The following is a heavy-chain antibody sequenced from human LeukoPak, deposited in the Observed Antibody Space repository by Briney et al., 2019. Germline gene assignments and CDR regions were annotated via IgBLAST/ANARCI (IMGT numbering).Heavy chain of an antibody. CDR1: GGSISSGDYY. CDR3: AREYLAVAGNWYFDL. V-gene: IGHV4-30-4*01. D-gene: IGHD6-19*01. J-gene: IGHJ2*01. Sequence: SETLSLTCTVSGGSISSGDYYWSWIRQPPGKGLEWIGYIYYSGSTYYNPSLKSRVTISVDTSKDQFSLKLSSVTAADTAVYYCAREYLAVAGNWYFDLWGRGTLVTVSS. CDR2: IYYSGST.